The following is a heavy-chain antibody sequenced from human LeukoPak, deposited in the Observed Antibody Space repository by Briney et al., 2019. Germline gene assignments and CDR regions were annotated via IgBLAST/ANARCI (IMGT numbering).Heavy chain of an antibody. CDR3: ARVGYQLPSFDY. Sequence: GGSLRLSCAASGFTFSSYSMNWVRQAPGKGLEWVSSISSSSSSYIYYADSVKGRFTISRDNAKNSLYLQMNSLSAEDTAVYYCARVGYQLPSFDYWGQGTLVTVSS. CDR1: GFTFSSYS. D-gene: IGHD2-2*01. J-gene: IGHJ4*02. V-gene: IGHV3-21*01. CDR2: ISSSSSSYI.